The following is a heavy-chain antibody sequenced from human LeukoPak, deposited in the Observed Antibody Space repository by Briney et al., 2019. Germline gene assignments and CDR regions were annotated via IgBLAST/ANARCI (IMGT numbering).Heavy chain of an antibody. V-gene: IGHV3-23*01. CDR2: ISGSGGST. D-gene: IGHD3-3*01. CDR1: GFTFSSYA. CDR3: AKDRHDFWGGPFDSFDY. J-gene: IGHJ4*02. Sequence: GGSLRLSCAASGFTFSSYAMSWVRQAPGKGLEWVSAISGSGGSTYYADSVKGRFTISRDNSKNTLYLQMNSLRAEDTAVYYCAKDRHDFWGGPFDSFDYWGQGTLVTVSS.